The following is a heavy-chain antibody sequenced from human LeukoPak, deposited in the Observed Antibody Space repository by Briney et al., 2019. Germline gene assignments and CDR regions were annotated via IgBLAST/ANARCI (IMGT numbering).Heavy chain of an antibody. CDR1: GFTFSSYA. CDR2: ISRSGDRT. J-gene: IGHJ3*02. D-gene: IGHD3-10*01. V-gene: IGHV3-23*01. Sequence: GGSLRLSCAASGFTFSSYAMYWVRQAPGKGLEWVSVISRSGDRTYYTDSVKGRFTISRDNSKDTLYLQMNSLRAEDTAVYYCAKDYYGSGTYYEYDAFDIWGQGTMVTVSS. CDR3: AKDYYGSGTYYEYDAFDI.